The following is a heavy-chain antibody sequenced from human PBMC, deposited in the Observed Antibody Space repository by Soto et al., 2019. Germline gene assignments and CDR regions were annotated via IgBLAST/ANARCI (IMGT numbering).Heavy chain of an antibody. CDR1: GFTFSTYE. Sequence: EVQLVESGGGLVQPGESLRLSCAASGFTFSTYEMNWVRQAPGKGLEWVSAVTANGGSTYSADSVKGRFTISRDNSKNTLFLQMNSLRAEDTAVYYCASLGVGDWANYYYYYGMDVWGQGTTVTVSS. CDR3: ASLGVGDWANYYYYYGMDV. D-gene: IGHD2-21*02. CDR2: VTANGGST. V-gene: IGHV3-23*04. J-gene: IGHJ6*02.